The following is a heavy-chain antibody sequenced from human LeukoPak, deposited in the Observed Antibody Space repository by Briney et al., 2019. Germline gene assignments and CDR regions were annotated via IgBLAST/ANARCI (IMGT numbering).Heavy chain of an antibody. CDR3: ARGRRLVVPAAMNY. CDR1: GFTFSSYA. J-gene: IGHJ4*02. V-gene: IGHV3-64*01. Sequence: GGSLRLSCAASGFTFSSYAMHWVRQAPGKGPEYVSAISSNGGSTYYANSVKGRFTISRDSSKNTLYPQMGSLRAEDMAVYYCARGRRLVVPAAMNYWGQGTLVTVSS. CDR2: ISSNGGST. D-gene: IGHD2-2*01.